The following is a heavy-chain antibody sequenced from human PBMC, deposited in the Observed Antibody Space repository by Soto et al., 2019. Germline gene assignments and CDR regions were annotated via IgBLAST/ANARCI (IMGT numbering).Heavy chain of an antibody. V-gene: IGHV4-31*03. CDR2: IYYSGST. D-gene: IGHD4-4*01. CDR1: GGSISSGGYY. CDR3: ARAAYDYISNAFDI. Sequence: LSLTCTVSGGSISSGGYYWSWIRQHPGKGLEWIGYIYYSGSTYYNPSLKGRVTISVDTSKNQFSLKLSSVTAADTAVYYCARAAYDYISNAFDIWGQGTMVTVSS. J-gene: IGHJ3*02.